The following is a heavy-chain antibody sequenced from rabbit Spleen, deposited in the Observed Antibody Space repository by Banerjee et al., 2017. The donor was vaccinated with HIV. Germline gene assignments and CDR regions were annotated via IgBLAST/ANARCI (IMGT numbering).Heavy chain of an antibody. J-gene: IGHJ4*01. D-gene: IGHD7-1*01. Sequence: QQLEESGGGLVKPGASLTLTCKASGFSFSNYYMCWVRQDPGKGLEWIACIYTGSSGSTYYASWAKGRFTISKTSSTTVDLKMTSLTAAATATYFCARSTYGAGYSYASDLWGPGTLVTVS. CDR2: IYTGSSGST. CDR3: ARSTYGAGYSYASDL. CDR1: GFSFSNYY. V-gene: IGHV1S40*01.